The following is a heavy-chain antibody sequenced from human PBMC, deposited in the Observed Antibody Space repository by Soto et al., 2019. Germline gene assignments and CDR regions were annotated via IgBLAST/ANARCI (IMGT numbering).Heavy chain of an antibody. CDR1: GFTFSSYS. J-gene: IGHJ4*02. CDR3: VRQNWDSSFSYFDS. D-gene: IGHD1-26*01. CDR2: ISSSSSAI. V-gene: IGHV3-48*01. Sequence: GGSLRLSCAASGFTFSSYSMNWVRQAPGKGLEWISYISSSSSAIYYADTVRGRFTGSRDNAKNSLYLQMNSLRVEDAAVYYCVRQNWDSSFSYFDSWGQGTLVTVS.